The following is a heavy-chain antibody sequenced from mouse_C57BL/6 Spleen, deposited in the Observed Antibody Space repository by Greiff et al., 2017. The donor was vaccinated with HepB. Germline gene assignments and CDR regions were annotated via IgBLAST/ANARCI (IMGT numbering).Heavy chain of an antibody. CDR2: ISDGGSYT. D-gene: IGHD2-3*01. CDR3: ARALIYDGYYLYAMDY. Sequence: EVKLQESGGGLVKPGGSLKLSCAASGFTFSSYAMSWVRQTPEKRLEWVATISDGGSYTYYPDNVKGRFTISRDNAKNNLYLQMSHLKSEDTAMYYCARALIYDGYYLYAMDYWGQGTSVTVSS. V-gene: IGHV5-4*03. J-gene: IGHJ4*01. CDR1: GFTFSSYA.